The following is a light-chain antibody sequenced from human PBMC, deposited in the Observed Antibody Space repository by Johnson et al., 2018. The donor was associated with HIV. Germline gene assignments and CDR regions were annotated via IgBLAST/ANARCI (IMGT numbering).Light chain of an antibody. CDR2: ENN. CDR1: SSNIGNNY. J-gene: IGLJ1*01. V-gene: IGLV1-51*02. Sequence: QSVLTQTPSVSAAPGQKVTISCSGSSSNIGNNYVSWYQQLPRGAPKLLIYENNKRPSGIPDRFSGSKSGTSATLGITGLQTGDEAAYYCGTWNNSLSANYVFGTGTKFTVL. CDR3: GTWNNSLSANYV.